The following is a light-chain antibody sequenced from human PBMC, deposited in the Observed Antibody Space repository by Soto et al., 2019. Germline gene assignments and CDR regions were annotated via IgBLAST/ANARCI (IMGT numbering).Light chain of an antibody. V-gene: IGKV3-20*01. CDR1: QSINNRY. Sequence: EIVLTQSPGTLSLSPGERATLSCRASQSINNRYLAWYQQKPGQAPRLLIYAASSRATGIPDRFSGSGSGPDFTLTSSRREPEDFSVYYCQHFGSSPGFTFGPGTKVDIK. J-gene: IGKJ3*01. CDR2: AAS. CDR3: QHFGSSPGFT.